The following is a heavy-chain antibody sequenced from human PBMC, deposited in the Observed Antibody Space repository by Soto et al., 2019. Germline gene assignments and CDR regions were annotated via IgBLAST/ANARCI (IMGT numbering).Heavy chain of an antibody. CDR3: ARVGDYYDIAKFDP. CDR2: ISAYNWNT. D-gene: IGHD3-9*01. Sequence: QVQLVQSGAEVKKPGASVKVSCKASGYTFTSYGIIWVRQAPGQGLEWMGWISAYNWNTNYPQKIQGRVTMTTDTSTSTAYMELRSLRSDDTAVYYCARVGDYYDIAKFDPWGQGTLVTVSS. J-gene: IGHJ5*02. V-gene: IGHV1-18*01. CDR1: GYTFTSYG.